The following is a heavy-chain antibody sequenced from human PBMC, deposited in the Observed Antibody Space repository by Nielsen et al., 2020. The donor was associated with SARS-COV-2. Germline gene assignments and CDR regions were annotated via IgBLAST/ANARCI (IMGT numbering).Heavy chain of an antibody. J-gene: IGHJ5*02. D-gene: IGHD3-22*01. Sequence: GSLRLSCTVSGGSISSYYWSWIRQPPGKGLEWIGYIYYSGSTNYNPSLKSRVTISVDTSKNQFSLKLSSVTAADTAVYYCARVRNDYYDSSGGFDPWGQGTLVTVSS. V-gene: IGHV4-59*01. CDR3: ARVRNDYYDSSGGFDP. CDR1: GGSISSYY. CDR2: IYYSGST.